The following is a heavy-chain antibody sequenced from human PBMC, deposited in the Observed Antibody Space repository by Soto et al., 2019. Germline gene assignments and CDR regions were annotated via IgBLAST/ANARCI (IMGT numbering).Heavy chain of an antibody. J-gene: IGHJ6*02. CDR1: GYTFTSYD. V-gene: IGHV1-8*01. D-gene: IGHD4-17*01. Sequence: ASVKVSCKASGYTFTSYDINWVRQATGQGLEWMGWMNPNSGNTGYAQKFQGRVTMTRNTSISTAYMELSSLRSEDTAVYYCARGHNRDYGDYYYYYGMDVWGQGTTVTVSS. CDR2: MNPNSGNT. CDR3: ARGHNRDYGDYYYYYGMDV.